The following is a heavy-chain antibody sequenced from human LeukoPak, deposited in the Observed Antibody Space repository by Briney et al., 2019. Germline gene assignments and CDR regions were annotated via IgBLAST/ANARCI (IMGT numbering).Heavy chain of an antibody. J-gene: IGHJ4*02. V-gene: IGHV3-21*01. CDR1: GFTFSSYC. CDR3: ARDRPTGASRLFVVQ. D-gene: IGHD3-3*01. CDR2: MSSGSRYI. Sequence: PEGSLRLSCAASGFTFSSYCMTWVRQAPGKGLEWVSSMSSGSRYIYYADSVRGRFTISRDNAKNSLYLLMNSLRAEDTAVYYCARDRPTGASRLFVVQWGQGTLVTVSS.